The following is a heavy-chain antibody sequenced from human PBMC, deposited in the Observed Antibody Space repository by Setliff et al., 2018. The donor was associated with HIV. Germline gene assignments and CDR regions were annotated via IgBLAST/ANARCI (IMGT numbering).Heavy chain of an antibody. CDR2: VNHSGSS. Sequence: KLPETLSLTCGVSGGSFSGYSWSWIRQSPGKGLEWIGEVNHSGSSNLNPSFERRVTISGVPSKNQFSLRLSSVTAADTAIYYCARGRDSVLTPFDYWGQGTLVTVSS. CDR1: GGSFSGYS. CDR3: ARGRDSVLTPFDY. D-gene: IGHD3-10*01. J-gene: IGHJ4*02. V-gene: IGHV4-34*01.